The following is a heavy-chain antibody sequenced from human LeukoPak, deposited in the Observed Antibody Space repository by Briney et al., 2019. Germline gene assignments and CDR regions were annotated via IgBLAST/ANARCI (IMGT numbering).Heavy chain of an antibody. J-gene: IGHJ6*03. Sequence: SQTLSLTCTVSGGSISSYYWSWIRQPAGKGLEWIGRIYTSGSTNYNPSLKSRVTMSVDTSKNQFSLKLSSVTAADTAVYYCARGQRGSYYYYYMDVWGKGTTVTVSS. CDR1: GGSISSYY. CDR2: IYTSGST. CDR3: ARGQRGSYYYYYMDV. V-gene: IGHV4-4*07.